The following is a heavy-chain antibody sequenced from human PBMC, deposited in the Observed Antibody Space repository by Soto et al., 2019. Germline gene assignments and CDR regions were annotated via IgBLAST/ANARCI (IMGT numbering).Heavy chain of an antibody. CDR2: ISSSSSYI. V-gene: IGHV3-21*01. CDR1: GFTFSSYS. Sequence: GGSLRLSCAASGFTFSSYSMNWVRQAPGKGLEWVSSISSSSSYIYYADSVKGRFTISRDDAKNSLYLQMNSLRAEDTAVYYCARVGAYEEILRGPSEHWGQGTLVTVSS. CDR3: ARVGAYEEILRGPSEH. J-gene: IGHJ1*01. D-gene: IGHD3-10*01.